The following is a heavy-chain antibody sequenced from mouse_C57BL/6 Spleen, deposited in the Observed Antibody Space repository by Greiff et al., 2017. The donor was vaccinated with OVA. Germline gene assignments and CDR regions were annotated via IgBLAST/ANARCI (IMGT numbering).Heavy chain of an antibody. D-gene: IGHD4-1*01. Sequence: EAGGGLMQPKGSLKLSCAASGFSFNTYAMNWVRQAPGKGLEWVARIRSKSNNYATYYADSVKDRFTISRDDSESMLYLQMNNLKTEDTAMYYCVRQLGHYAMDYWGQGTSVTVSS. CDR2: IRSKSNNYAT. V-gene: IGHV10-1*01. CDR1: GFSFNTYA. J-gene: IGHJ4*01. CDR3: VRQLGHYAMDY.